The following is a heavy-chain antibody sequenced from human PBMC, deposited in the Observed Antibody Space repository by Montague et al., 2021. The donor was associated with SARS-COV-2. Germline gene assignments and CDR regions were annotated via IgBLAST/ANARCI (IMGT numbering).Heavy chain of an antibody. CDR2: IYSSGST. CDR1: GGSINTGGYY. Sequence: TLSLTCSVSGGSINTGGYYWNWIRQSAGKGLEWIGRIYSSGSTNSRPSPKSRVIISLDTSKNQFSLWLSSVTAADTAVYYCARDPGYTSFTRWYFDLWGPGTLVTVSS. CDR3: ARDPGYTSFTRWYFDL. V-gene: IGHV4-61*02. J-gene: IGHJ2*01. D-gene: IGHD5-18*01.